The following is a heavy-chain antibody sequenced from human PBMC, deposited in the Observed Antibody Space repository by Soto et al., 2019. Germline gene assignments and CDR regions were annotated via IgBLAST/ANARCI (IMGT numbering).Heavy chain of an antibody. CDR2: INPNSGGT. V-gene: IGHV1-2*02. D-gene: IGHD6-13*01. Sequence: ASVKVSCKASGYTFTGYYLHWVRQAPGQGLEWMGWINPNSGGTNYAQKLQGRVTMTTDTSTSTAYMELRSLRSDDTAVYYCARELATYSSSWHIDYWGQGTLVTVSS. CDR3: ARELATYSSSWHIDY. CDR1: GYTFTGYY. J-gene: IGHJ4*02.